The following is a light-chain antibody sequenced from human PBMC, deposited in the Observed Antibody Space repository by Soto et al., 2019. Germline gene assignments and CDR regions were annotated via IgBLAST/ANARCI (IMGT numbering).Light chain of an antibody. CDR3: SSSAGSYTYV. CDR1: SSDVGAYKH. V-gene: IGLV2-11*01. Sequence: QSALTQPRSVSGSPGQSVSISCTGTSSDVGAYKHVSWYQHHPGKAPKLLIFDVTKRPSGVPDRFSGSKSGDTASLTISGLQAEDEADYYCSSSAGSYTYVFGTGTKVTVL. J-gene: IGLJ1*01. CDR2: DVT.